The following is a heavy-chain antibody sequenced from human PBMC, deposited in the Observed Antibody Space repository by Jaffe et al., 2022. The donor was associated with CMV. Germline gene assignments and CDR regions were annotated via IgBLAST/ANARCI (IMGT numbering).Heavy chain of an antibody. Sequence: QVQLVESGGGVVQPGRSLRLSCAASGFTFSSYGMHWVRQAPGKGLEWVAVIWYDGSNKYYADSVKGRFTISRDNSKNTLYLQMNSLRAEDTAVYYCARGLRVCSDGVCYPGGMDVWGQGTTVTVSS. V-gene: IGHV3-33*01. CDR2: IWYDGSNK. J-gene: IGHJ6*02. CDR3: ARGLRVCSDGVCYPGGMDV. D-gene: IGHD2-8*01. CDR1: GFTFSSYG.